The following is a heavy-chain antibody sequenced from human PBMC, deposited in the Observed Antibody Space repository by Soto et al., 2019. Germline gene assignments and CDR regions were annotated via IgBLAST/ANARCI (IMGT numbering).Heavy chain of an antibody. J-gene: IGHJ5*02. V-gene: IGHV1-3*01. CDR3: ARSPAQKVVRQSDSLKAFDP. Sequence: RASVKVSCKASGYTFTSYAMHWVRQAPGQRLEWMGWINAGNGNTKYSQKFQGRVTITRDTSASTAYMELSSLRSEDTAVYYCARSPAQKVVRQSDSLKAFDPWGQGTMVTVSS. CDR2: INAGNGNT. CDR1: GYTFTSYA. D-gene: IGHD2-21*01.